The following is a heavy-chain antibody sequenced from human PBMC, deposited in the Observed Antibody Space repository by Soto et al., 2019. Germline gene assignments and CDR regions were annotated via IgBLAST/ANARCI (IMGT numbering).Heavy chain of an antibody. CDR3: ARGITMIVVVIPGAFDI. D-gene: IGHD3-22*01. V-gene: IGHV1-46*01. Sequence: ASVKVSCKASGYTFTSYYMHWVRQAPGQGLEWMGIINSSGGSTSYAQKFQGRVTMTRDTSTSTVYMELSSLRSEDTAVYYCARGITMIVVVIPGAFDIWGQGTMVTVSS. J-gene: IGHJ3*02. CDR2: INSSGGST. CDR1: GYTFTSYY.